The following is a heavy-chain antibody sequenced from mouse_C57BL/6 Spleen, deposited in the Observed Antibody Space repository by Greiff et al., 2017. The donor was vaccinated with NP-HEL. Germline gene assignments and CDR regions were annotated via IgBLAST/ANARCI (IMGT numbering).Heavy chain of an antibody. D-gene: IGHD2-4*01. Sequence: EVQLQQSGPELVKPGASVKISCKASGYTFTDYYMNWVKQSHGKSLEWIGDINPNNGGTSYNQKFKGKATLTVDKSSSTAYMELRSLTSEDSAVYYCARYFYYDSSYYAMDYWGQGTSVTVSS. CDR3: ARYFYYDSSYYAMDY. CDR1: GYTFTDYY. J-gene: IGHJ4*01. V-gene: IGHV1-26*01. CDR2: INPNNGGT.